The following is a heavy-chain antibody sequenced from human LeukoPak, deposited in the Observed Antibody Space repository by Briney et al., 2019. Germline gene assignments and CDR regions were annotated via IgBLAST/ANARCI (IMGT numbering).Heavy chain of an antibody. CDR1: ELTFRDSW. Sequence: GGSLRLSCADSELTFRDSWMHWVRQAPGKGLVWVSHISSDGTTTTYADSVKGRFTISRDNAKSSLFLQMNSLRDEDTAVYYCGRVSSGRHSDYWGQGTLVTVSS. CDR2: ISSDGTTT. CDR3: GRVSSGRHSDY. V-gene: IGHV3-74*01. J-gene: IGHJ4*02. D-gene: IGHD5-12*01.